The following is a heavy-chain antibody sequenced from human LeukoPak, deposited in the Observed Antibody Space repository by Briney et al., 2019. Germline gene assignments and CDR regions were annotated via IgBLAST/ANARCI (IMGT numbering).Heavy chain of an antibody. D-gene: IGHD2-15*01. CDR1: GFTFSNAW. CDR2: IKSKTDGGTT. CDR3: MGGSNNYYYYYGMDV. J-gene: IGHJ6*02. V-gene: IGHV3-15*07. Sequence: GGSLRLSCAASGFTFSNAWMNWVRQAPGKGLEWVGRIKSKTDGGTTDYAAPVKGRFTISRDDSKNTLYLQMNSLKTEDTAVHYCMGGSNNYYYYYGMDVWGQGTTVTVSS.